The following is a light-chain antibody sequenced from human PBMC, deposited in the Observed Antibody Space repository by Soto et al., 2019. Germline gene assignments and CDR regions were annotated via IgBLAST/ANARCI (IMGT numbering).Light chain of an antibody. Sequence: EIVLTQSPATLSLSPGERATLSCRASQSVSNYLAWYQQKPGQAPRLLIYDASNRATGISARFSGSGSGTDFTLTISSLEPEDSAIYYCQQRSNWPLTFGGGTNVEIK. CDR3: QQRSNWPLT. V-gene: IGKV3-11*01. CDR2: DAS. J-gene: IGKJ4*01. CDR1: QSVSNY.